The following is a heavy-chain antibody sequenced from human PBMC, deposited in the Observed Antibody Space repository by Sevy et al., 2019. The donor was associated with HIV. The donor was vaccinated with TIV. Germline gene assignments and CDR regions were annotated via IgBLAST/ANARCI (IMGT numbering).Heavy chain of an antibody. Sequence: KISCKASGGNLHNYGINWVRQAPGQGLEWMGGLIPIFRTSTYAQNFRGRITFAADEAPSTFYLEMSSLRADDTAVYYCSRDRGPAAISDAFDIWGQGTMVTVSS. CDR2: LIPIFRTS. J-gene: IGHJ3*02. CDR3: SRDRGPAAISDAFDI. CDR1: GGNLHNYG. D-gene: IGHD2-2*02. V-gene: IGHV1-69*01.